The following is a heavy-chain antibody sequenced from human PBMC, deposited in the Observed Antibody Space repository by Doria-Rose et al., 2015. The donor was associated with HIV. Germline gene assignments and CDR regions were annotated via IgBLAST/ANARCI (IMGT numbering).Heavy chain of an antibody. Sequence: EWIAYIYNSGSTYYTPSLKSRVTISIDTSKNEFSLKLTSVTAADTAVYYCTRGGSYYDSSAYFFDYWGQGTLVTVSS. D-gene: IGHD3-22*01. CDR3: TRGGSYYDSSAYFFDY. V-gene: IGHV4-30-4*01. CDR2: IYNSGST. J-gene: IGHJ4*02.